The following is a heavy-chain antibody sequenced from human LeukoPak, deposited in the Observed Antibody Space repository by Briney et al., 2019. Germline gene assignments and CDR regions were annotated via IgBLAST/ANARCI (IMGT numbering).Heavy chain of an antibody. CDR3: ASFYDYVWGSYRSYFDY. CDR1: GGSFSGYY. V-gene: IGHV4-34*01. D-gene: IGHD3-16*02. J-gene: IGHJ4*02. Sequence: SETLSLTCAVYGGSFSGYYWSWIRQPPGKGLEWIGEINHSGSTNYNPSLKSRVTISIHTSKNQFSLKLSSVTAADTAVYYCASFYDYVWGSYRSYFDYWGQGTLVTVSS. CDR2: INHSGST.